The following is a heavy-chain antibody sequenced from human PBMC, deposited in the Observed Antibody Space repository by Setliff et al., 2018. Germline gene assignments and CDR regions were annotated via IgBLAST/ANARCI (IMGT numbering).Heavy chain of an antibody. D-gene: IGHD2-15*01. Sequence: SETLSLTCTVSDGSLSTYYWSWIRQPPGKGLEFIGYVYYSGTANYSPSLRSRRTISVDTSKNQFSLKLSSVTAADTAVYYCASGGTFRYFVFWGQGAPVTVSS. V-gene: IGHV4-59*01. J-gene: IGHJ4*02. CDR3: ASGGTFRYFVF. CDR1: DGSLSTYY. CDR2: VYYSGTA.